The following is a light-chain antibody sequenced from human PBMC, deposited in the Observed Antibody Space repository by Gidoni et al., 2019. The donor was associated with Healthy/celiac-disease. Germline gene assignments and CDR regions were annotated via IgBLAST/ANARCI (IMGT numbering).Light chain of an antibody. Sequence: DIQRTQSPSTLSASVGDRVTITCRASQSISSWLAWYQQKPGKAPKLLIYKASSLESGVPSRFSGSGSGTEFTLPLSSLQPDDFATYYCQQYKSYPWTFGQGTKVEIK. CDR1: QSISSW. V-gene: IGKV1-5*03. CDR3: QQYKSYPWT. CDR2: KAS. J-gene: IGKJ1*01.